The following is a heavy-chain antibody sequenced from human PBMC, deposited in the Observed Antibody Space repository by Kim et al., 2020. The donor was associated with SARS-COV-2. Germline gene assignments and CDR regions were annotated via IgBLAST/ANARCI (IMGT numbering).Heavy chain of an antibody. CDR1: GFTFSSYW. D-gene: IGHD3-16*01. V-gene: IGHV3-74*01. CDR2: INSDGSST. CDR3: ARDGGTYYDYIWGSYSLPVGHYYGMDV. Sequence: GGSLRLSCAASGFTFSSYWMHWVRQAPGKGLVWVSRINSDGSSTSYADSVKGRFTISRDNAKNTLYLQMNSLRAEDTAVYYCARDGGTYYDYIWGSYSLPVGHYYGMDVWGQGTTVTVSS. J-gene: IGHJ6*02.